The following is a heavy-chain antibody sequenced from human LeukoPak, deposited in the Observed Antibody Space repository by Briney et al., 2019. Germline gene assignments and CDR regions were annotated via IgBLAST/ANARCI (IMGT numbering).Heavy chain of an antibody. Sequence: ASVKVSCTASGYTFTSYAMHWVRQAPGQRLEWMGWINAGNGNTKYSQKFQGRVTITRDTSASTAYMELRSLRSDDTAVYYCARITVCSSTSRYATYSSSWRDFDYWGQGTLVTVSS. CDR2: INAGNGNT. CDR1: GYTFTSYA. CDR3: ARITVCSSTSRYATYSSSWRDFDY. D-gene: IGHD2-2*01. V-gene: IGHV1-3*01. J-gene: IGHJ4*02.